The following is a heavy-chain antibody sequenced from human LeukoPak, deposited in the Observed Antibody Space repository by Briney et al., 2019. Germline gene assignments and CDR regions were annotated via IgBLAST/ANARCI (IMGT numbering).Heavy chain of an antibody. J-gene: IGHJ6*02. Sequence: PGASLRLSCAASGFTFSNYAMTWVRQAPGKGLEWVSGMSRGTGSTYYADSVKGRFTISRDNSKNTLYLQMNSLRAEDTAVYYCAKHAGSYYYYSMDVWGQGTTVTVSS. CDR2: MSRGTGST. V-gene: IGHV3-23*01. D-gene: IGHD3-10*01. CDR1: GFTFSNYA. CDR3: AKHAGSYYYYSMDV.